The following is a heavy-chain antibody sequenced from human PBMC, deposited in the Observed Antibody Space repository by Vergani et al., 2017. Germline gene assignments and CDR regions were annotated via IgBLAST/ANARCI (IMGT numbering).Heavy chain of an antibody. CDR1: GFTFSSYS. D-gene: IGHD1-7*01. J-gene: IGHJ4*02. CDR2: ISSSSSYI. CDR3: AREPEVNNWHYYCDY. Sequence: DVQLVESGGGLVKPGGSLRLSCAASGFTFSSYSMNWVRQAPGKGLEWVSSISSSSSYIYYEDSVKGRFTISRDNAKNSLYLQMNSLRAEDTAVYYCAREPEVNNWHYYCDYWSQGTLVTVSS. V-gene: IGHV3-21*01.